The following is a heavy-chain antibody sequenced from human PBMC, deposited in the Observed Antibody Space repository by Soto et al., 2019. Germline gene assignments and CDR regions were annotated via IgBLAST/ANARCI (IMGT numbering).Heavy chain of an antibody. V-gene: IGHV1-69*12. D-gene: IGHD6-19*01. J-gene: IGHJ4*02. Sequence: QVQLVQSGAEVKKPGSSVKVSCKASGGTFSSYAISWVRQAPGQGLEWMGGIIPIFGTANYAQKFQGRVTITADESTSAAYMELSSLRSEDTAVYYCARDASIAVAGALFIDYWGQGTLVTVSS. CDR1: GGTFSSYA. CDR3: ARDASIAVAGALFIDY. CDR2: IIPIFGTA.